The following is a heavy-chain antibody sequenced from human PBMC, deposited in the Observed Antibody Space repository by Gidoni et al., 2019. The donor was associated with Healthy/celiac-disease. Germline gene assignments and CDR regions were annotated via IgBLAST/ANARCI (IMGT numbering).Heavy chain of an antibody. CDR2: IYYSGST. J-gene: IGHJ4*02. D-gene: IGHD6-13*01. CDR3: ARVGSLIAAAGTFDY. Sequence: QVQLQESGPGLVKPSETLSLTCTVSGGSISSYYWSWIRQPPGKGLEWIGYIYYSGSTNYNPSLKSRVTISVDTSKNQFSLKLSSVTAADTAVYYCARVGSLIAAAGTFDYWGQGTLVTVSS. CDR1: GGSISSYY. V-gene: IGHV4-59*01.